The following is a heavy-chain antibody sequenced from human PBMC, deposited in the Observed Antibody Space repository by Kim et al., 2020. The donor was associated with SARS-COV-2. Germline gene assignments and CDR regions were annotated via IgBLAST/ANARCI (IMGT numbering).Heavy chain of an antibody. V-gene: IGHV1-24*01. Sequence: KFQGRVTMTEDTSTDTAYMELSSLRSEDTAVYYCATVNPIGVVTPFDMDVWGQGTTVTVSS. J-gene: IGHJ6*02. D-gene: IGHD3-3*01. CDR3: ATVNPIGVVTPFDMDV.